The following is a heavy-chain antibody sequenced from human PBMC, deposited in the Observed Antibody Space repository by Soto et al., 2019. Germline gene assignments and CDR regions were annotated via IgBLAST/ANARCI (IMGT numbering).Heavy chain of an antibody. J-gene: IGHJ4*02. D-gene: IGHD6-6*01. Sequence: QVQLVQSGAEVKKPGASVKVSCEASGYTFTNYGITWVRQAPGQGLEWMGWISASKGNTNYAQKFQGRVTMTTDTSTSTAYMELRSLRSDDMAVYYCASRSGQLPYYFDYWGQGTQVTVSA. CDR2: ISASKGNT. CDR3: ASRSGQLPYYFDY. V-gene: IGHV1-18*03. CDR1: GYTFTNYG.